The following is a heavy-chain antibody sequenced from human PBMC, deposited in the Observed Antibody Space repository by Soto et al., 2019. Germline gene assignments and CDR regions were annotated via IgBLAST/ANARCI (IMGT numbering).Heavy chain of an antibody. CDR2: IRSKASGGTA. J-gene: IGHJ3*01. D-gene: IGHD3-10*01. CDR3: TRDQPITP. Sequence: PGGSLRLSCTAAGFTFGDYAMSWVRQAPGKGLEWVGYIRSKASGGTAEYAASVRGRFTFSRDDSKSIAYLQMNSLKIEDTAIYYCTRDQPITPWGQGTMVTVSS. V-gene: IGHV3-49*04. CDR1: GFTFGDYA.